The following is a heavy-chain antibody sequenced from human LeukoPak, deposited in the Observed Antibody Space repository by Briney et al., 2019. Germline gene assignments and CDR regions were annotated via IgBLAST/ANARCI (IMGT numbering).Heavy chain of an antibody. CDR3: AKDLVTESLDY. Sequence: PGGSLRLSCAASGFTFSSYAMTWVRQAPGKGLEWVSSISSSGGSTYYADSVRGRFTISRDNSKNTLYLQMNSLRAEDTAIYYCAKDLVTESLDYWGQGTLVTVSS. CDR1: GFTFSSYA. D-gene: IGHD3-16*01. J-gene: IGHJ4*02. CDR2: ISSSGGST. V-gene: IGHV3-23*01.